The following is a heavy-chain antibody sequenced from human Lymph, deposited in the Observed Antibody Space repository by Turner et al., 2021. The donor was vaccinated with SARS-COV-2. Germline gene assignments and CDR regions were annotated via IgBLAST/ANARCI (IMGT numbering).Heavy chain of an antibody. CDR1: GCTVSYNY. D-gene: IGHD3-3*01. CDR3: ARDLMEVGGMDV. J-gene: IGHJ6*02. V-gene: IGHV3-53*01. Sequence: ASGCTVSYNYMTWVRQAPGKGLELVSVIYSGGSTYYADSGKGRFTISRDSSKNTLDLQMNSLRAEDTAVYYCARDLMEVGGMDVWGQGTTVTVSS. CDR2: IYSGGST.